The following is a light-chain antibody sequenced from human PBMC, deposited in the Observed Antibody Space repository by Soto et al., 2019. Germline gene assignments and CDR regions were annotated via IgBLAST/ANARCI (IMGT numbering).Light chain of an antibody. V-gene: IGKV1-39*01. J-gene: IGKJ1*01. CDR3: QQIFSTPPT. Sequence: DIQMTQSPSSQSASVGDRVTITGRASQSINSYLNWYQQKPGKAPKLLIYAAYSLQSGVPSRFSGSGSETAFTLTITSLQPDDFATYYCQQIFSTPPTFGQGTRVDI. CDR2: AAY. CDR1: QSINSY.